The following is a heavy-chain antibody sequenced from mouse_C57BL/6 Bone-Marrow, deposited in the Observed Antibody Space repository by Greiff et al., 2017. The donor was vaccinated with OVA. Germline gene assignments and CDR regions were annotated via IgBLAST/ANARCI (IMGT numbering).Heavy chain of an antibody. Sequence: EVMLVESGGGLVQPGGSLSLSCAASGFTFTDYYMSWVRQPPGKALEWLGVIRHKANGYTTEYSASVKGRFTISRDNTQSILYLQMNALRAEDSATYYCARSLITTVVAKEYYFDYWGQGTTLTVSS. J-gene: IGHJ2*01. CDR3: ARSLITTVVAKEYYFDY. CDR2: IRHKANGYTT. D-gene: IGHD1-1*01. V-gene: IGHV7-3*01. CDR1: GFTFTDYY.